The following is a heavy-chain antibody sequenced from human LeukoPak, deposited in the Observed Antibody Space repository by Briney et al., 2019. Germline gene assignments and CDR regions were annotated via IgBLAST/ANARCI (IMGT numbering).Heavy chain of an antibody. CDR2: ISSTSVSI. D-gene: IGHD6-6*01. CDR1: GFTFRNYG. J-gene: IGHJ3*02. Sequence: GGSLRLSCVASGFTFRNYGMNWVRQAPGKGLEWVSYISSTSVSINYADSVRGRFTISRDNVRNSLYLQVDSLRVEDTAVYYCARGGAARPDIWGQGTMVIVSS. V-gene: IGHV3-48*01. CDR3: ARGGAARPDI.